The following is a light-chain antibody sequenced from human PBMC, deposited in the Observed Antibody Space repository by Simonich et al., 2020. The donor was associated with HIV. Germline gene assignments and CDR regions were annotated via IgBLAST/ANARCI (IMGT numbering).Light chain of an antibody. Sequence: QSALTQPASVSGSPGQSIPISCTGTSSDVGGYNYVSWYQQHPGKAPKLMIYDVSNRPSGVSNRFSGSKSGNTASLTISGLQAEDEADYYCSSYAGSSVVFGGGTKLTVL. V-gene: IGLV2-14*03. CDR2: DVS. J-gene: IGLJ2*01. CDR3: SSYAGSSVV. CDR1: SSDVGGYNY.